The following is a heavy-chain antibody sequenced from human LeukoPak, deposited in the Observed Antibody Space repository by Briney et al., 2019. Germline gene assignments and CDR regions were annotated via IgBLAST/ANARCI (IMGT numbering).Heavy chain of an antibody. J-gene: IGHJ1*01. CDR1: GFTFSDYY. Sequence: GGSLRLSCAASGFTFSDYYMSWIRQAPGKGLEWVSYISSSSSYTNYADSVKGRFTISRDNAKNSLYLQMNSLRAEDTAVYYCATTYYGDYGYFQHWGQGTLVAISS. CDR2: ISSSSSYT. D-gene: IGHD4-17*01. CDR3: ATTYYGDYGYFQH. V-gene: IGHV3-11*06.